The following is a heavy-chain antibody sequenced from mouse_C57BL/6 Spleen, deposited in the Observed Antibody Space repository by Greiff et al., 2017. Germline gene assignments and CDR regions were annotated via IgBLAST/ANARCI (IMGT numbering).Heavy chain of an antibody. CDR2: IYPRDGST. D-gene: IGHD1-1*01. V-gene: IGHV1-85*01. J-gene: IGHJ2*01. Sequence: VQLVESGPELVKPGASVKLSCKASGYTFTSYDINWVKQRPGQGLEWIGWIYPRDGSTTYNEKFKGKATLTVDTSSSTAYMELHSLTSEDSAVFYCARDYGSSYFDYWGQGTTLTVSS. CDR1: GYTFTSYD. CDR3: ARDYGSSYFDY.